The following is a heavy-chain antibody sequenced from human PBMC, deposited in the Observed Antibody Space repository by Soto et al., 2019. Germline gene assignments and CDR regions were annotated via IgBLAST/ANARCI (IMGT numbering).Heavy chain of an antibody. CDR1: GFTFNSYT. Sequence: GGSLRLSCAASGFTFNSYTMNWVRQAPGEGPEWVSAIGGSGGSTYYADSVKGRFTISRDNSKNTVYLQMNSLRAEDTAMYYCAKSHTTVTALVYWFFDLWGRGTLVTVSS. CDR3: AKSHTTVTALVYWFFDL. D-gene: IGHD4-17*01. CDR2: IGGSGGST. J-gene: IGHJ2*01. V-gene: IGHV3-23*01.